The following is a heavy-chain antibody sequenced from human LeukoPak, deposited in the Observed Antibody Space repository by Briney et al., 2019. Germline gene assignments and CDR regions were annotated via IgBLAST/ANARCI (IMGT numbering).Heavy chain of an antibody. CDR1: GGSISSGSYY. V-gene: IGHV4-61*02. Sequence: SETLSLTCTVSGGSISSGSYYWSWIRQPAGKGLEWIGRIYTSGSTNYNPSLKSRVTMSVDTSKNQFSLKLSSVTAADTAVYYCAREVPLYYDSSGVDPWGQGTLVTVSS. D-gene: IGHD3-22*01. CDR2: IYTSGST. J-gene: IGHJ5*02. CDR3: AREVPLYYDSSGVDP.